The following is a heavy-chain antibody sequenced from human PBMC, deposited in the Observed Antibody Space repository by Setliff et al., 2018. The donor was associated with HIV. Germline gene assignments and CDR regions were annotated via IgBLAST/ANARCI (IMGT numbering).Heavy chain of an antibody. D-gene: IGHD6-19*01. CDR1: GLTFSSYA. CDR2: ISGSGGSP. CDR3: AGESSIAVAEYFQH. Sequence: PGGSLRLSCAASGLTFSSYAMSWVRQAPGKGLEWVSSISGSGGSPYYADSVKGRFTISRDNSKNTLYLQMNSLRAEDTAVYYCAGESSIAVAEYFQHWGQGTLVTVSS. V-gene: IGHV3-23*01. J-gene: IGHJ1*01.